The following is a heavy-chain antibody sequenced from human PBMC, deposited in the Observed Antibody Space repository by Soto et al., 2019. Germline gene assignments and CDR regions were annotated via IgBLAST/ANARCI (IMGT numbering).Heavy chain of an antibody. Sequence: SERLALSCTVSGGTICSYDGGGVSKPPGKGLEWIGSVYYSGSTYYNPSLESRVTISVDKSKNQFSLKLMSLSAADTAVYYCGRLEGLATISYYFDYWGQGALVTVSS. CDR3: GRLEGLATISYYFDY. CDR2: VYYSGST. J-gene: IGHJ4*02. CDR1: GGTICSYD. V-gene: IGHV4-39*01. D-gene: IGHD3-9*01.